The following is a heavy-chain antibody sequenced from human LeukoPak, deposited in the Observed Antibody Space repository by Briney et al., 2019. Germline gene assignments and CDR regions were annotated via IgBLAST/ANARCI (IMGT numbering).Heavy chain of an antibody. D-gene: IGHD1-26*01. CDR3: TTDGVGIEGATFDY. Sequence: GGSLRLSGAASGFTFINAWMAWVRHAPGKGLEWGGRIKAKAHGGTTDYAAPVKGRFTISRDDSKNTLYLQMNSVKTEDTAVYYCTTDGVGIEGATFDYWGQGTLVTVSS. CDR2: IKAKAHGGTT. V-gene: IGHV3-15*01. CDR1: GFTFINAW. J-gene: IGHJ4*02.